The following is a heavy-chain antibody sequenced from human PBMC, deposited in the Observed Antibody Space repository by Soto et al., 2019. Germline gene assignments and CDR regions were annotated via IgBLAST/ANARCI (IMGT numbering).Heavy chain of an antibody. CDR1: GFTFSSYA. V-gene: IGHV3-30-3*01. CDR3: ARDGKGSGRYSGGVFDY. J-gene: IGHJ4*02. D-gene: IGHD1-26*01. CDR2: ISYDGSNK. Sequence: PGGSLRLSCAASGFTFSSYAMHWVRQAPGKGLEWVAVISYDGSNKYYADSVKGRFTISRDNSKNTLYLQMNSLRAEDTAVYYCARDGKGSGRYSGGVFDYWGQGTLVTVSS.